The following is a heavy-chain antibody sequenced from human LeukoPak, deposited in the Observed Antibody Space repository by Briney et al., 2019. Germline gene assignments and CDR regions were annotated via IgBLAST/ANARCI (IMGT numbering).Heavy chain of an antibody. CDR2: IRSKAYSGAA. J-gene: IGHJ5*02. D-gene: IGHD1-14*01. V-gene: IGHV3-49*03. Sequence: PGRSLRLSCSASGFTFGDYALTWFRQAPGKGLGWVGIIRSKAYSGAADYAASVKGRFIISRDDSKSIAYLQMNSLQIDDTAVYYCTRTPPDAGWFDPWGQGTLVTVSS. CDR3: TRTPPDAGWFDP. CDR1: GFTFGDYA.